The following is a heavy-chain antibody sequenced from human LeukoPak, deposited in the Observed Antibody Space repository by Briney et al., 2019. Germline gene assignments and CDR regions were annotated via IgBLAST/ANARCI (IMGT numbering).Heavy chain of an antibody. CDR3: TCDHWLAWAY. J-gene: IGHJ4*02. CDR2: SFYSGNT. V-gene: IGHV4-59*08. Sequence: SETLSLTCAVSGASVKSYHCSWIRQPPGRGLGLIGHSFYSGNTDYNPPLKSQVNISVDTSKNQVSLKVNSVTAADTAVYYCTCDHWLAWAYWGQGTLVTVSS. CDR1: GASVKSYH. D-gene: IGHD6-19*01.